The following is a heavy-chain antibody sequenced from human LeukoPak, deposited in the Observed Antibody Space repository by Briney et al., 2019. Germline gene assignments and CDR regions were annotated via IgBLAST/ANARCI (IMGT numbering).Heavy chain of an antibody. V-gene: IGHV1-2*02. Sequence: ASVKVSCKASAYTFSGYYIHWARQAPGQGLEWMGWINFNSGGKIFAEKFQDRVTMARDTSISTAYMELSRLRSDDTAVYYCARQIVSGSMGCDFWGQGTLVTVSS. CDR1: AYTFSGYY. CDR2: INFNSGGK. J-gene: IGHJ4*02. D-gene: IGHD2-21*01. CDR3: ARQIVSGSMGCDF.